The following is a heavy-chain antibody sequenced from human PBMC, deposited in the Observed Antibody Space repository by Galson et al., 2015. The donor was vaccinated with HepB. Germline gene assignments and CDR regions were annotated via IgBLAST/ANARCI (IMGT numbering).Heavy chain of an antibody. J-gene: IGHJ4*02. V-gene: IGHV1-69*13. CDR3: ARDLTRIAVAGPGGFDY. Sequence: SVKVSCKASGGTFSSYAISWVRQAPGQGLEWMGGIIPIFGTANYAQKFQGRVTITADESTSTAYMELSSLRSEDTAVYYCARDLTRIAVAGPGGFDYWGQGTLVTVSS. D-gene: IGHD6-19*01. CDR1: GGTFSSYA. CDR2: IIPIFGTA.